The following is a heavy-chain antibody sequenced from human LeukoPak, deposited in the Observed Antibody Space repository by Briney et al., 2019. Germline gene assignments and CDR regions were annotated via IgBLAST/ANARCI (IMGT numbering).Heavy chain of an antibody. D-gene: IGHD3-16*01. V-gene: IGHV3-43*02. CDR1: GFTFDDYA. J-gene: IGHJ4*02. CDR2: ISGDGGST. CDR3: VRGGGYYFDY. Sequence: GGSLRLSCAASGFTFDDYAMHWVRQAPGKGLEWVSLISGDGGSTYYADSVKGRFTISRDNAKNTLYLQMNSLRAEDTAVYYCVRGGGYYFDYWGQGTLVTVSS.